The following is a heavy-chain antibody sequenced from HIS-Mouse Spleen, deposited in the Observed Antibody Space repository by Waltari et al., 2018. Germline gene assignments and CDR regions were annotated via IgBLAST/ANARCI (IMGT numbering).Heavy chain of an antibody. Sequence: QLQLQESGPGLVKPSETLSLTCTVSGGSISSSSYYWGWIRQPPGKGLEWIGSIYYIGSTYYTPTLKSRVTISVDTSKNQFSLKLSSVTAADTAVYYCARSKGYCSSTSCYYFDYWGQGTLVTVSS. CDR1: GGSISSSSYY. V-gene: IGHV4-39*07. CDR2: IYYIGST. CDR3: ARSKGYCSSTSCYYFDY. D-gene: IGHD2-2*01. J-gene: IGHJ4*02.